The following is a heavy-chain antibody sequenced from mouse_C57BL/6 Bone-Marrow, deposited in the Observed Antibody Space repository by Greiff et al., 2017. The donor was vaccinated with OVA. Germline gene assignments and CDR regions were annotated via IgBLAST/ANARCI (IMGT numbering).Heavy chain of an antibody. CDR3: ARSPYDYDGFDY. Sequence: QVQLQQSGPELVKPGASVKISCKASGYAFSSSWMNWVKQRPGKGLEWIGRIYPGDGDTNYNGKFKGKATLTADKSSSTAYMQLSSLTSEDSAVYFCARSPYDYDGFDYWGQGTTLTVSS. CDR2: IYPGDGDT. CDR1: GYAFSSSW. D-gene: IGHD2-4*01. V-gene: IGHV1-82*01. J-gene: IGHJ2*01.